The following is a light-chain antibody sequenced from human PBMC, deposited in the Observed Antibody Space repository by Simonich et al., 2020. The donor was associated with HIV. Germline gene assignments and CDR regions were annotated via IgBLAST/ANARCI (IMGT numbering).Light chain of an antibody. V-gene: IGKV3-11*01. CDR2: YAS. CDR3: QQRSNWPPWT. Sequence: EILMTQSPATLSVSPGERATLSCRASQSVASNLAWYQQKPGQAPRLLIYYASSRATGIPARFSGSGSGTDFTLTISSLEPEDFAVYYCQQRSNWPPWTFGQGTKVEIK. CDR1: QSVASN. J-gene: IGKJ1*01.